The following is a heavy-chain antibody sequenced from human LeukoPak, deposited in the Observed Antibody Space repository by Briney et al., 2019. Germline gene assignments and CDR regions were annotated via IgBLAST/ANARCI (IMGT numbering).Heavy chain of an antibody. J-gene: IGHJ4*02. Sequence: SETLSLTCTVSGDSVTNDFFWGWVRQPPGKELEWIGSFCLGRDTYYRPSLKSRVTISVDTSKNQFSLNLNSVTAADTAVYYCARWASISREPGGFFDHWGQGTLVTVYS. CDR2: FCLGRDT. CDR3: ARWASISREPGGFFDH. V-gene: IGHV4-38-2*02. D-gene: IGHD1-14*01. CDR1: GDSVTNDFF.